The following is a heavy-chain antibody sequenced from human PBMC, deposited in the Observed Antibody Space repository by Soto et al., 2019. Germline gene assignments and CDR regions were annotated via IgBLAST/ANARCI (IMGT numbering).Heavy chain of an antibody. V-gene: IGHV1-18*01. D-gene: IGHD2-15*01. CDR2: ISAYNGNT. CDR3: ARDKVVVAATSGLDY. CDR1: GYTFTSYG. J-gene: IGHJ4*02. Sequence: GASVKVSCKASGYTFTSYGISWVRQAPGQGLEWMGWISAYNGNTNYAQKLQGRVTMTTDTSTSTAYMELRSLRSDDTAVYYCARDKVVVAATSGLDYWGQGTLVTVSS.